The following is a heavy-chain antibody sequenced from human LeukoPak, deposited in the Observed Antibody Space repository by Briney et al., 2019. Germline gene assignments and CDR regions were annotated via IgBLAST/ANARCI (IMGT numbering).Heavy chain of an antibody. CDR3: ARDMAPGGSYYYYGMDV. V-gene: IGHV3-30*04. D-gene: IGHD6-25*01. J-gene: IGHJ6*02. CDR2: ISYDGSNK. CDR1: GFTFSSYA. Sequence: GRSLRLSCAASGFTFSSYAMHWVRQAPGKGLEWVAVISYDGSNKYYADSVKGRFTISRDNSKNTLYLQMNSLRAEDTAVYYCARDMAPGGSYYYYGMDVWGQGTTVTVSS.